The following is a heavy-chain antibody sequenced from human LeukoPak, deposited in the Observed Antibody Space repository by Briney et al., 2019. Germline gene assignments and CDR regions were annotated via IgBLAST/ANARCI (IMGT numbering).Heavy chain of an antibody. CDR2: VSGSGGST. V-gene: IGHV3-23*01. D-gene: IGHD2-15*01. CDR1: GFTFSSYA. J-gene: IGHJ4*02. Sequence: GGSLRLSCAASGFTFSSYAMSWVRQAPGKGLEWVSAVSGSGGSTYYADSVKGRFTISRDNSKNTLYLQMNSLRAEDTAVYYCARGYCSGGTCYPSPFDYWGQGTLVTVSS. CDR3: ARGYCSGGTCYPSPFDY.